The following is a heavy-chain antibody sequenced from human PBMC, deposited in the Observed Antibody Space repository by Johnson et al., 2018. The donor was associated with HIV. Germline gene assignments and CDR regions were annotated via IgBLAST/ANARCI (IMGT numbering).Heavy chain of an antibody. J-gene: IGHJ3*01. D-gene: IGHD3-22*01. CDR3: ASGKFSVRVVIFIDV. Sequence: VQLVESGGGSVQPGGSLRLSCAASGFSFSSYALTWVRQAPGKGLEWVSGISGSGVSTYYADSVKGRFTISRDNSKSTLYLQMHSLRAEDTAVYYCASGKFSVRVVIFIDVWGQGTMVTVSS. V-gene: IGHV3-23*04. CDR2: ISGSGVST. CDR1: GFSFSSYA.